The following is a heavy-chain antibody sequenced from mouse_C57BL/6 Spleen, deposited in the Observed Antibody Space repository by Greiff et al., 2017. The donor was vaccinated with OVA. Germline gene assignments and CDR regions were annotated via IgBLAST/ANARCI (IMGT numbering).Heavy chain of an antibody. CDR3: ARSNWGNFDY. CDR2: IYPGDGDT. Sequence: VQLQQSGPELVKPGASVKISCKASGYAFSSSWMNWVKQRPGKGLEWIGRIYPGDGDTNYNGKFKGKATLTADKSSSTAYMQLRSLTSEDSAVYFCARSNWGNFDYWGQGTTLTVSS. V-gene: IGHV1-82*01. J-gene: IGHJ2*01. CDR1: GYAFSSSW. D-gene: IGHD4-1*01.